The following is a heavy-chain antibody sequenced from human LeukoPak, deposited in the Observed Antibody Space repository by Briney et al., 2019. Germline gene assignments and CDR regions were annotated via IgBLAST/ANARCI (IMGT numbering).Heavy chain of an antibody. CDR3: ARIDIAAAGKRNDY. V-gene: IGHV4-34*01. CDR2: INHSGST. D-gene: IGHD6-13*01. Sequence: SETLSLTCAVYGGSFSGYYWSWIRQPPGKGLEWIGEINHSGSTNYNPSLKSRVTISVDTSKNQFSLKLSSVTAADTAVYYCARIDIAAAGKRNDYWGQGTLVTVSS. J-gene: IGHJ4*02. CDR1: GGSFSGYY.